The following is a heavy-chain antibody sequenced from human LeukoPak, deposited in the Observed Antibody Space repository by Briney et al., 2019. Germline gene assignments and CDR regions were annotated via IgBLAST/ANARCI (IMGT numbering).Heavy chain of an antibody. CDR1: GFTFSGYW. CDR3: ARDRGRYYMDV. D-gene: IGHD6-25*01. Sequence: GGSLRLSCAASGFTFSGYWMHWVRQAPGKGLVWVSRINSDGSSTSYADSVKGRFTISRDNAKNTLYLQMNSLRAEDTAVYYCARDRGRYYMDVWGKGTTVTISS. CDR2: INSDGSST. J-gene: IGHJ6*03. V-gene: IGHV3-74*01.